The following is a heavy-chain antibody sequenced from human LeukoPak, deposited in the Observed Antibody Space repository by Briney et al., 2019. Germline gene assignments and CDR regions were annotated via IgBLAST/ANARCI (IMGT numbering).Heavy chain of an antibody. D-gene: IGHD2-2*01. CDR2: IWYDGSNK. Sequence: GGSLRLSCAASGFTFSSYGMHWVRQAPGKGLEWVAVIWYDGSNKYYADSVKGRFTISRDNSKNTLYLQMNSLRAEDTAVYYCARGDCSGTSCYLIDYWGQGTLVTVSS. V-gene: IGHV3-33*01. J-gene: IGHJ4*02. CDR3: ARGDCSGTSCYLIDY. CDR1: GFTFSSYG.